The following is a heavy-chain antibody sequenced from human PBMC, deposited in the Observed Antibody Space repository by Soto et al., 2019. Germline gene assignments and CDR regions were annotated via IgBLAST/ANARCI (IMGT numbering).Heavy chain of an antibody. CDR1: GGSISSYY. V-gene: IGHV4-59*08. Sequence: SETLSLTCTVSGGSISSYYWSWIRQPPGKGLEWIGYIYYTGSTNYNPSLKSRVTISVDTSKNQFSLNLTSVTAADTAVYYCATLLGDYGAFSNYWGQGTLVTVSS. CDR3: ATLLGDYGAFSNY. D-gene: IGHD4-17*01. J-gene: IGHJ4*02. CDR2: IYYTGST.